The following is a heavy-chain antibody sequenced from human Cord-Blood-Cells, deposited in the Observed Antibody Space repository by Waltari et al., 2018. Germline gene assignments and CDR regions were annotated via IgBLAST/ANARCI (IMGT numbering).Heavy chain of an antibody. V-gene: IGHV3-9*01. CDR2: MSCNSGSI. D-gene: IGHD3-3*01. CDR1: GFTFDDYA. Sequence: EVQLVESGGGLVQPGRSLRLSCAASGFTFDDYAMHWVRQAPGKGLGWVSGMSCNSGSIGYADSVKVRFTISRDNAKNALYLQMNSLRAEDTALYYCAKRYDFWSGLGDWGQGTLVTVSS. CDR3: AKRYDFWSGLGD. J-gene: IGHJ4*02.